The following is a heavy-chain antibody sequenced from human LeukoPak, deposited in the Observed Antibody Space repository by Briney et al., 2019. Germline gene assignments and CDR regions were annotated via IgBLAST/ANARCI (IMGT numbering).Heavy chain of an antibody. CDR2: INHSGST. CDR3: ARGVVRGSWFDP. J-gene: IGHJ5*02. CDR1: GGSFSGYY. V-gene: IGHV4-34*01. D-gene: IGHD3-10*01. Sequence: SETLSLTCAVYGGSFSGYYWSWIRQPPGKGLEWIGEINHSGSTNYNPSLKSRVTISVDTSKNQFSLKLSSVTAADTAVYYCARGVVRGSWFDPWSQGTLVTVSS.